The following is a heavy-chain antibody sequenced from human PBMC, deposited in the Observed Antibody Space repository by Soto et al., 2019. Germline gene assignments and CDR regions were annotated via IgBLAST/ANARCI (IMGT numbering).Heavy chain of an antibody. CDR3: ARDSGSYYDYYYYYGMDV. CDR1: GGSISSGGYY. V-gene: IGHV4-31*03. D-gene: IGHD1-26*01. J-gene: IGHJ6*02. CDR2: IYYSGST. Sequence: TVSGGSISSGGYYWSWIRQHPGKGLEWIGYIYYSGSTYYNPSLKSRVTISVDTSKNQFSLKLSSVTAADTAVYYCARDSGSYYDYYYYYGMDVWGQGTTVTVSS.